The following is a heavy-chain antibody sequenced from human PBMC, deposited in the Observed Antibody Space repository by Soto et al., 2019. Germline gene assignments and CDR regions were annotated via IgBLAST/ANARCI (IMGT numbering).Heavy chain of an antibody. V-gene: IGHV3-30*18. Sequence: GSLRLSCAASGFTFSSYGMHWVRQAPGKGLEWVAVISYDGSNKYYADSVKGRFTISRDNSKNTLYLQMNSLRAEDTAVYYCAKIAGGGRNTDDAFDIWGQGTMVTVS. J-gene: IGHJ3*02. CDR2: ISYDGSNK. CDR1: GFTFSSYG. D-gene: IGHD2-15*01. CDR3: AKIAGGGRNTDDAFDI.